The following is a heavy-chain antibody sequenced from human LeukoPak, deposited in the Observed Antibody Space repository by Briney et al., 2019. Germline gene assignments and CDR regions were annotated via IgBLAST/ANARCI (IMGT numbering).Heavy chain of an antibody. CDR1: GYTFTSYG. CDR3: ASDVGYGSRFDP. CDR2: ISAYNGNT. V-gene: IGHV1-18*01. J-gene: IGHJ5*02. D-gene: IGHD3-10*01. Sequence: GASVKVSCKASGYTFTSYGISWVRQAPGQGLEWMGWISAYNGNTNYAQKLQGRVTMTTDTSTSTVYMQMRSLRSDDTAVYYCASDVGYGSRFDPWSQGTLVTVSS.